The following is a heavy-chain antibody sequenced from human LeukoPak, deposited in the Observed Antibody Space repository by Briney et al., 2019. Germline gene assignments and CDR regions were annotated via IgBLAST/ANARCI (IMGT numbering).Heavy chain of an antibody. J-gene: IGHJ4*02. CDR1: GYTFTSYG. D-gene: IGHD4-23*01. CDR2: ISAYNGNT. V-gene: IGHV1-18*01. CDR3: ARDLTFDYGGNLFDY. Sequence: ASVKVPCKASGYTFTSYGISWVRQAPGQGLEWMGWISAYNGNTNYAQKLQGRVTITTDTSTSTAYMELRSLRSDDTAVYYCARDLTFDYGGNLFDYWGQGTLVTVSS.